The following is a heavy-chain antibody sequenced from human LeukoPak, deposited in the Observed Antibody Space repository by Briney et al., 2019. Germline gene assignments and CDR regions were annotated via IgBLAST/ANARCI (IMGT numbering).Heavy chain of an antibody. CDR2: IYHSGST. V-gene: IGHV4-39*07. CDR3: ARDEKAKQPLPGAFDI. Sequence: PSETLSLTCTVSGGSISSSSYYWGWIRQPPGKGLEWIGSIYHSGSTYYNPSLKSRVTISVDTSKNQFSLKLSSVTAADTAVYYCARDEKAKQPLPGAFDIWGQGTMVTVSS. CDR1: GGSISSSSYY. J-gene: IGHJ3*02.